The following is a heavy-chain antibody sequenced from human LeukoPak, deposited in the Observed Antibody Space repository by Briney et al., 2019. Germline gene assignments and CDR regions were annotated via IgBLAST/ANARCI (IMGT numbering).Heavy chain of an antibody. V-gene: IGHV1-18*01. CDR2: ISAYNGNT. CDR1: GYTFTSYG. Sequence: GASVKVSCKASGYTFTSYGISWVRQAPGQGLEWMRGISAYNGNTNYAQKLEGRVTMTTDTSTSAAYMELRSLRSDDTAVYYCARDLLFNYYGSGSYYNVTSLFDYWGQGTLVTVSS. CDR3: ARDLLFNYYGSGSYYNVTSLFDY. D-gene: IGHD3-10*01. J-gene: IGHJ4*02.